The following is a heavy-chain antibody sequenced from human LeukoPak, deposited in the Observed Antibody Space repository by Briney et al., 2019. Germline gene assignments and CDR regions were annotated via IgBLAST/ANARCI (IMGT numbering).Heavy chain of an antibody. D-gene: IGHD5-12*01. J-gene: IGHJ4*02. V-gene: IGHV4-34*01. CDR3: AREAWLRSYFAY. Sequence: SETLSLTCAAYGGSFSGYYWSWIRQPPGKGLEWIGEINHSGSTNYNPSLKSRVTISVDTSKNQFSLKLSSVTAADTAVYYCAREAWLRSYFAYWGQGTLVTVSS. CDR1: GGSFSGYY. CDR2: INHSGST.